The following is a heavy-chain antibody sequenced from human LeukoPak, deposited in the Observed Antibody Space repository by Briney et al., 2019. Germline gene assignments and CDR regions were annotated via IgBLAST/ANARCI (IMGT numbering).Heavy chain of an antibody. CDR1: GYTFTGYY. CDR3: AIDSQWLVHY. J-gene: IGHJ4*02. Sequence: ASVKVPDRPSGYTFTGYYMHWVQQAPGQGLEWMGWINPNSGGTNYAQKFQGRVTMTRDTSISTAYMELSRLRSDDTAVYYCAIDSQWLVHYWGQGTLVTVSS. V-gene: IGHV1-2*02. D-gene: IGHD6-19*01. CDR2: INPNSGGT.